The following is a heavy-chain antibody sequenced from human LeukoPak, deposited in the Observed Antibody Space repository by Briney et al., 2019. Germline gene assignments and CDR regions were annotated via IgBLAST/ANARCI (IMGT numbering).Heavy chain of an antibody. D-gene: IGHD2-15*01. CDR2: INHSGST. CDR3: ARAPVRYCSGGSCLGLRWFDP. Sequence: SETLSLTCAVYGGSFSGYYWSWIRQPPGKGLEWIGEINHSGSTNYNPSLKSRVTISVDTSKNQFSLKLSSVTAADTAVYYCARAPVRYCSGGSCLGLRWFDPWGQGTLVTVSS. J-gene: IGHJ5*02. CDR1: GGSFSGYY. V-gene: IGHV4-34*01.